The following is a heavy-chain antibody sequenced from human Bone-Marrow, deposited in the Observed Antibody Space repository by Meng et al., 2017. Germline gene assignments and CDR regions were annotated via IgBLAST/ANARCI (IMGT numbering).Heavy chain of an antibody. CDR1: GFTFSSYA. Sequence: GGSLRLSCAASGFTFSSYAMSWVRQAPGKGLEWVSAISGSGGSTYYADSVKGRFTISRDNSKNTLYLQMNSLRGEDTAVYYCAKGEARSRTGGVFYFDYWGQGTPVTVSS. V-gene: IGHV3-23*01. CDR2: ISGSGGST. D-gene: IGHD2-8*02. CDR3: AKGEARSRTGGVFYFDY. J-gene: IGHJ4*02.